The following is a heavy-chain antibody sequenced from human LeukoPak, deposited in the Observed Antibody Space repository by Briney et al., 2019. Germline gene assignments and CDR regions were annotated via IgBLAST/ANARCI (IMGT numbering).Heavy chain of an antibody. Sequence: GGSLRLSCAASGFNFSSHWMSWVRRAPGKGLEWVANIKKDGGEIFYANSVKGRFTIFRDNAKNALYLQMSSLRGEDTALYYCARDRRAASAPDYWGQGTLVTVSS. CDR1: GFNFSSHW. CDR2: IKKDGGEI. D-gene: IGHD6-13*01. CDR3: ARDRRAASAPDY. J-gene: IGHJ4*02. V-gene: IGHV3-7*01.